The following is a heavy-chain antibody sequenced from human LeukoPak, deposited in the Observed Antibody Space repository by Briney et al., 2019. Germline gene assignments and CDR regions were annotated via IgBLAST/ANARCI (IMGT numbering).Heavy chain of an antibody. CDR3: AKGPTIFGVVIIRSPYYFDY. V-gene: IGHV3-23*01. CDR1: GFTFSSYA. D-gene: IGHD3-3*01. Sequence: PGGSLRLSCAASGFTFSSYAMSGVRQAPGKGLEWVSAISGSGGSTYYADSVKGRFTISRDNSKNTLYLQINSLRAEDTAVYYCAKGPTIFGVVIIRSPYYFDYWGQGTLVTVSS. J-gene: IGHJ4*02. CDR2: ISGSGGST.